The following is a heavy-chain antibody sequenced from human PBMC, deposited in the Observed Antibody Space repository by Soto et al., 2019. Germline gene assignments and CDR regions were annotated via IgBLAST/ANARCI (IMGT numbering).Heavy chain of an antibody. D-gene: IGHD6-6*01. Sequence: QVQLLQSGAEVKKPGASVKVSCKASGYTFTNYVITWVRQDTGQGVAWMGWISAYNGNTHYTHRLQGRVTTTTDTSTSTANTELRVLRSADTAVYYCARVPQLIGYFDYYMDVCGKGTTVTVSS. CDR3: ARVPQLIGYFDYYMDV. J-gene: IGHJ6*03. V-gene: IGHV1-18*01. CDR1: GYTFTNYV. CDR2: ISAYNGNT.